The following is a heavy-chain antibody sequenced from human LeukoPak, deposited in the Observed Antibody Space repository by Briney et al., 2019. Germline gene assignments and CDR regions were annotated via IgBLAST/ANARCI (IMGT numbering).Heavy chain of an antibody. CDR2: IKSKTDGGTT. D-gene: IGHD3-22*01. Sequence: GGSLRLSCAASGFTFSNAWMSWVRQAPGKGLEWVGRIKSKTDGGTTDYAAPVKGRFTISRDDSKNTLYLQINSLKTEDTAVYYCTTDYSSSWHHSSGYYPFDYWGQGTLVTVSS. CDR1: GFTFSNAW. CDR3: TTDYSSSWHHSSGYYPFDY. J-gene: IGHJ4*02. V-gene: IGHV3-15*01.